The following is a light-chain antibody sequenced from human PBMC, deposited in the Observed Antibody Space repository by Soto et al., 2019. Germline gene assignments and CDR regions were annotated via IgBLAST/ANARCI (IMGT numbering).Light chain of an antibody. Sequence: EIVLTQSPAALSVSPGERVTISCRASQGIGSTLAWYQQKPGQTPRLLIYDSSTRVIGIPARFGGSRSGTEFTRTIYGLQSEDFGGYYCQRYNNWALTFGGGTKVEIK. CDR3: QRYNNWALT. CDR2: DSS. CDR1: QGIGST. V-gene: IGKV3-15*01. J-gene: IGKJ4*01.